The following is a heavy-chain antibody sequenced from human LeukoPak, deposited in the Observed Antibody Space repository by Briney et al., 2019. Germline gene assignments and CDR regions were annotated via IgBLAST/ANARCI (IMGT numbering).Heavy chain of an antibody. Sequence: PGGSLLLSCSVHGLTFSCYASPWGRQAPGKGLEWVAVISYDGGKEYYVDSVNGRFTISRDNAKNTLYLQMNSLRAEDTAVYYCARDGAPHFDWLFIRGYYGMDVRGQGTTVTVSS. V-gene: IGHV3-30-3*01. CDR2: ISYDGGKE. J-gene: IGHJ6*02. CDR1: GLTFSCYA. D-gene: IGHD3-9*01. CDR3: ARDGAPHFDWLFIRGYYGMDV.